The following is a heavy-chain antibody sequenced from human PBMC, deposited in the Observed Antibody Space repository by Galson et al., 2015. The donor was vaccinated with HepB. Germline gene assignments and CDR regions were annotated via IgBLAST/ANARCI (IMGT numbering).Heavy chain of an antibody. V-gene: IGHV1-69*13. J-gene: IGHJ6*03. CDR1: GGTFSSYA. CDR3: ARPAKLNYYYYYMDV. D-gene: IGHD1-7*01. CDR2: IIPIFGTA. Sequence: SVKVSCKASGGTFSSYAISWVRQAPGQGLEWMGGIIPIFGTANYAQKFQGRVTITADESTSTAYMELSSLRSEDTAVYYCARPAKLNYYYYYMDVWGKGTTVTVSS.